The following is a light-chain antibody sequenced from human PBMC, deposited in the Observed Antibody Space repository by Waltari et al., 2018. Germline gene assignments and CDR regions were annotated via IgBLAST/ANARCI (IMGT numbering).Light chain of an antibody. CDR1: QSVSRT. J-gene: IGKJ1*01. Sequence: RKAGQSVSRTLAWYQQKPGPAPRLLIYGASSRATGIPDRFSGSVSGTYFSLTISRLEPEDFAVYYCQHYVSLPATFGQGTKVEIK. CDR3: QHYVSLPAT. CDR2: GAS. V-gene: IGKV3-20*01.